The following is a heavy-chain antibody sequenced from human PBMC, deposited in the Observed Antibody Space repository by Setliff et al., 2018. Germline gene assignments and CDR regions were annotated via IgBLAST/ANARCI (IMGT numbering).Heavy chain of an antibody. J-gene: IGHJ6*02. D-gene: IGHD3-10*01. Sequence: GGSLRLSCAASALTFSSYWMNWVRQAPGKGLEWVANIKQDGSEIYYVDSVRGRFTISRDTAKNSLFLQMNSLRTEDMGIYYCARDGGINMVKTYYYGLDVWGQGTTVTVSS. CDR1: ALTFSSYW. V-gene: IGHV3-7*01. CDR3: ARDGGINMVKTYYYGLDV. CDR2: IKQDGSEI.